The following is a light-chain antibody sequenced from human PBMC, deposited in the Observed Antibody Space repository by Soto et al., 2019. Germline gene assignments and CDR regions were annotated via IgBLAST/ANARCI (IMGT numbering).Light chain of an antibody. CDR1: QSVSSNY. Sequence: EILLTQSPGNLSLAPGERATLACRASQSVSSNYVAWYQQKPGQAPRLLIHGASTRASGIPDRFSGSGAGADFTLTISRLEPEDFAVYYCQLYGSSPRFTFGPGTRVDIK. CDR3: QLYGSSPRFT. J-gene: IGKJ3*01. CDR2: GAS. V-gene: IGKV3-20*01.